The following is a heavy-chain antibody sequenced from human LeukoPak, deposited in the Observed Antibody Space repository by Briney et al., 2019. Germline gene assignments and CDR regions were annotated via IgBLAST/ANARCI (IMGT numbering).Heavy chain of an antibody. CDR1: GFTFDDYA. V-gene: IGHV3-23*01. CDR2: IHTSGDT. Sequence: GGSLRLSCAASGFTFDDYAMHWVRQAPGKGLEWVSAIHTSGDTCYADSVKGRFTISGDTSKNTLYLQINSLRVEDTAVYYCIVFGDSNHWGQGTLVTVSS. J-gene: IGHJ5*02. CDR3: IVFGDSNH. D-gene: IGHD4-17*01.